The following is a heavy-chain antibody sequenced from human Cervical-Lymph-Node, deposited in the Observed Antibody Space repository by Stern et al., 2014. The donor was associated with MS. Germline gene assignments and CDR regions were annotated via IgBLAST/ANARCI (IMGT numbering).Heavy chain of an antibody. Sequence: EVQLVESGGGLVQPGRSLRLSCAASGFTFDDFSMHWVRQIPGKGLEWVSGISWNSRSIGYGDSVKGRFSISRDNAKNALYLEMNSLRPEDTATYYCAKGIYDVLTGMYKDYFFGMDVWGQGTTVAVS. CDR1: GFTFDDFS. CDR3: AKGIYDVLTGMYKDYFFGMDV. CDR2: ISWNSRSI. V-gene: IGHV3-9*01. J-gene: IGHJ6*02. D-gene: IGHD3-9*01.